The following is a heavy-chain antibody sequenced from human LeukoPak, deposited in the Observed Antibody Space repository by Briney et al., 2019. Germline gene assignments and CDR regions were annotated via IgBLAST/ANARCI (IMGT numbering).Heavy chain of an antibody. CDR1: GGSISSGDYY. V-gene: IGHV4-30-4*01. CDR2: IYYSGST. J-gene: IGHJ4*02. Sequence: SQTLSLTCTVSGGSISSGDYYWSWIRQPPGKGLEWIGYIYYSGSTYYNPSLKSRVTISVDTSKNQFSLQLNSMTPEDTAVYYCGRETDFGVVTNWGQGTLVTVSS. D-gene: IGHD3-3*01. CDR3: GRETDFGVVTN.